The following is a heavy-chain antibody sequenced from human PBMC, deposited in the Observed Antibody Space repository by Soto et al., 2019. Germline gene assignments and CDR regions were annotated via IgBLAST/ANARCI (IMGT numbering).Heavy chain of an antibody. CDR1: GFTFSSYS. D-gene: IGHD1-1*01. V-gene: IGHV3-21*01. CDR2: ISSSSSYI. J-gene: IGHJ4*02. Sequence: EVQLVESGGGLVKPGGSLRLSCAASGFTFSSYSMNWVRQAPGKGLEWVSSISSSSSYIYYADSVKGRFTISRDNAKNSLYLQMNSLRAEDTAVYYCARDLRYNWNDGGLDYWGQGTLVTVSS. CDR3: ARDLRYNWNDGGLDY.